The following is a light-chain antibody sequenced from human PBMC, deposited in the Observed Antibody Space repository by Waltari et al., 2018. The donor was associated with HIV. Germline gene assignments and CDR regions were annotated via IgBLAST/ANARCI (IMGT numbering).Light chain of an antibody. Sequence: QSALTQPRSVSGSPGQSVTISCTGTRSDVGGYDYVSWYLQHPGKVPKLIIYQVIKRPSGVPDRFSGSKSGNTASLTISGLQTEDEADYFCCSYAGTYTYVLFGGGTKLTVL. V-gene: IGLV2-11*01. CDR1: RSDVGGYDY. J-gene: IGLJ3*02. CDR2: QVI. CDR3: CSYAGTYTYVL.